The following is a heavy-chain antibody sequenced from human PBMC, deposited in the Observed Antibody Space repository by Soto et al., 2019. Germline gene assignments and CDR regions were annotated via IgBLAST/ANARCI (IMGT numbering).Heavy chain of an antibody. J-gene: IGHJ6*03. CDR1: GGSISSGGYY. Sequence: SETLSLTCTVSGGSISSGGYYWSWIRQHPGKGLEWIGYIYYSGSTYYNPSLKSRVTISVDTSKNQFSLKLSSVTAADTAVYYCAREYGTYYYYMDVWGKGTTVTVSS. CDR2: IYYSGST. D-gene: IGHD1-1*01. V-gene: IGHV4-31*03. CDR3: AREYGTYYYYMDV.